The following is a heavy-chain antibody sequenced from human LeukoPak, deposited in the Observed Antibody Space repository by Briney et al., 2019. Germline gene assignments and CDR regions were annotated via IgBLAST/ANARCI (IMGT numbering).Heavy chain of an antibody. CDR2: IKEDGNEK. V-gene: IGHV3-7*01. D-gene: IGHD2-15*01. J-gene: IGHJ6*03. CDR1: GLIFSNFW. CDR3: ARVVAGGGTLYYYYMDV. Sequence: PGGSLRLSCAASGLIFSNFWMNWVRQAPGKGLEWVANIKEDGNEKYYVDSVKGRFTISRDNAKNSLYLQMNSLRAEDTAVYYRARVVAGGGTLYYYYMDVWGKGTTVTVSS.